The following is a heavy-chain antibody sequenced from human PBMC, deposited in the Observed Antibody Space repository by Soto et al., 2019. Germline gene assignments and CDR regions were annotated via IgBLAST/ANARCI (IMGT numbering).Heavy chain of an antibody. CDR2: FDPEDGET. CDR1: GYTLTELS. V-gene: IGHV1-24*01. Sequence: APVKVSCKVSGYTLTELSMHWVRQAPGKGLEWMGGFDPEDGETIYAQKFQGRVTMTEDTSTDTAYMELSSLRSEDTAVYYCATMFEDSSGWYIAFDIWGQGTMVTVSS. J-gene: IGHJ3*02. D-gene: IGHD6-19*01. CDR3: ATMFEDSSGWYIAFDI.